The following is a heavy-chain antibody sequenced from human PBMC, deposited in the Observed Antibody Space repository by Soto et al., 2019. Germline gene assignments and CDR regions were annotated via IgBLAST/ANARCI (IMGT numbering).Heavy chain of an antibody. J-gene: IGHJ6*02. CDR3: ARDLAQQWLVFGPYYYYGMDV. CDR2: ISYDGSNK. CDR1: GFTFSSYA. D-gene: IGHD6-19*01. Sequence: GGSLRLSCAASGFTFSSYAMHWVRQAPGKGLEWVAVISYDGSNKYYADSVKGRFTISRDNSKNTLYLQMNSLRAEDTAVYYCARDLAQQWLVFGPYYYYGMDVWGQGTTVTVSS. V-gene: IGHV3-30-3*01.